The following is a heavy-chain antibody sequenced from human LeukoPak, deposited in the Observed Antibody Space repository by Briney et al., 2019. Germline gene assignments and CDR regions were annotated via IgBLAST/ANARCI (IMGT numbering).Heavy chain of an antibody. CDR3: ARDLDFWSGYYTHYFDY. J-gene: IGHJ4*02. Sequence: PGGSLRLSCAASGFTFSSYGMSWVRQAPGKGLEWVSAISGSGGSTYYADSVKGRFTISRDNSKNTLYLQMNSLRAEDTAVYYCARDLDFWSGYYTHYFDYWGQGTLVTVSS. D-gene: IGHD3-3*01. CDR1: GFTFSSYG. CDR2: ISGSGGST. V-gene: IGHV3-23*01.